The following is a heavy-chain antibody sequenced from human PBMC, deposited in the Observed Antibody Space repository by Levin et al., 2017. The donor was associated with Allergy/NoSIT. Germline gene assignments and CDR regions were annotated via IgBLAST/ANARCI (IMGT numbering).Heavy chain of an antibody. Sequence: GGSLRLSCAASGFTFSSYSMNWVRQAPGKGLEWVSSISSSSSYIYYADSVKGRFTISRDNPKNSLYLQMKSLRAEDTAVYYCARDRYSYGAFDIWGQRTMVTVSS. CDR3: ARDRYSYGAFDI. CDR1: GFTFSSYS. J-gene: IGHJ3*02. CDR2: ISSSSSYI. V-gene: IGHV3-21*01. D-gene: IGHD5-18*01.